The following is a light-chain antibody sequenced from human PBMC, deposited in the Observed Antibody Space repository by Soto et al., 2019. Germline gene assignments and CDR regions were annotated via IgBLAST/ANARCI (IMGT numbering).Light chain of an antibody. J-gene: IGLJ1*01. Sequence: QSALTQPPSASGTPGQRVTISCSGSSSNIGNNNVNWYQQFPGTAPKLLIYSNNQRPSGVPDRFSGAKSGTSASLAISGLQSEDEADYYCAAWDDSLNGDVFGTGTKLTVL. V-gene: IGLV1-44*01. CDR3: AAWDDSLNGDV. CDR2: SNN. CDR1: SSNIGNNN.